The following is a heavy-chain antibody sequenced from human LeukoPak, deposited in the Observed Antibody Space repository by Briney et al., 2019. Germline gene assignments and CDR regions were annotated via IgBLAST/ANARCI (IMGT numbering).Heavy chain of an antibody. CDR1: GFIFSNYA. CDR3: AREDWDFDY. J-gene: IGHJ4*02. D-gene: IGHD3-9*01. Sequence: TGGSLRLSCAASGFIFSNYAVTWIRQAPGKGLEWVSEISGSGESTYYGDSVKGRFTISRDNSKNTPYLQMNSLRAGDTAIYYCAREDWDFDYWGQGTLVTVSS. CDR2: ISGSGEST. V-gene: IGHV3-23*02.